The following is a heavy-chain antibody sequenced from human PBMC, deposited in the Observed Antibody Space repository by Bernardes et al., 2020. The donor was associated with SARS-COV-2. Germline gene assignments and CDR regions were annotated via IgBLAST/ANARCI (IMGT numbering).Heavy chain of an antibody. J-gene: IGHJ4*02. V-gene: IGHV4-39*01. Sequence: SETLSLTCTVSGGSISSSSYYWGWIRQPPGKGLEWIGSIYYSGSTYYNPSLKSRVTISVDTSKNQFSLKLSSVTAADTAVYYCARHGSGRWGLMIVVAEGFDYWGQGTLVTVSS. CDR2: IYYSGST. D-gene: IGHD3-22*01. CDR3: ARHGSGRWGLMIVVAEGFDY. CDR1: GGSISSSSYY.